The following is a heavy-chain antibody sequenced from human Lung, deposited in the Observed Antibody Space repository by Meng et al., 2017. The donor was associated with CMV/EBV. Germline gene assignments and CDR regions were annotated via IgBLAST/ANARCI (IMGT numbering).Heavy chain of an antibody. D-gene: IGHD2-2*01. V-gene: IGHV3-30*02. J-gene: IGHJ4*02. CDR1: GFTFSSYG. CDR2: IRYDGSNK. Sequence: GGSLRLXCAASGFTFSSYGMHWVRQAPGKGLEWVAFIRYDGSNKYYADSVKGRFTISRDNSKNTLYLQMNSLRAEDTAVYYCAKVRVGHCSSTSCDDYWGKGTXVTVSS. CDR3: AKVRVGHCSSTSCDDY.